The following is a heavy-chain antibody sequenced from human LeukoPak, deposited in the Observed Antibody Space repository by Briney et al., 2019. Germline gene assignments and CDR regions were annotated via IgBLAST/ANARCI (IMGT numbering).Heavy chain of an antibody. CDR3: ARWACSSTSCYEDHAFDI. CDR1: GGSISSYY. CDR2: IYTSGST. J-gene: IGHJ3*02. Sequence: SETLSLTCTVSGGSISSYYWSWIRQPAGKGLEWIGRIYTSGSTNYNPSLKSRVTMSVDTSKNQFSLKLSCVTAADTAVYYCARWACSSTSCYEDHAFDIWGQGTMVTVSS. V-gene: IGHV4-4*07. D-gene: IGHD2-2*01.